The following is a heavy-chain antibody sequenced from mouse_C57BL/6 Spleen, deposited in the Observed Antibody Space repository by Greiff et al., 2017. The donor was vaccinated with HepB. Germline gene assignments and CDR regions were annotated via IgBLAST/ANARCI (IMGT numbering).Heavy chain of an antibody. D-gene: IGHD4-1*01. CDR2: ISSGGSYT. CDR1: GFTFSSYG. J-gene: IGHJ4*01. Sequence: EVKLEESGGDLVKPGGSLKLSCAASGFTFSSYGMSWVRQTPDKRLEWVATISSGGSYTYYPDSVKGRFTISRDNAKNTLYLQMSSLKSEDTAMYYCARRGIGNWDAMDYWGQGTSVTVSS. V-gene: IGHV5-6*02. CDR3: ARRGIGNWDAMDY.